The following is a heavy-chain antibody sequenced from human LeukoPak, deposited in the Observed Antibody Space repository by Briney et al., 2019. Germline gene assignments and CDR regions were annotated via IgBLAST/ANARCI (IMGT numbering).Heavy chain of an antibody. CDR1: GGSVSSSY. CDR3: ARGRVDVDY. V-gene: IGHV4-59*02. D-gene: IGHD3/OR15-3a*01. CDR2: IYDSGST. Sequence: SETLSLTCTVSGGSVSSSYWSWIRRPPGKGLEWIGYIYDSGSTAYNPSLKSRVTISVDTSKNQFSLKLSSVTAADTAVYYCARGRVDVDYWGQGTLVTVSS. J-gene: IGHJ4*02.